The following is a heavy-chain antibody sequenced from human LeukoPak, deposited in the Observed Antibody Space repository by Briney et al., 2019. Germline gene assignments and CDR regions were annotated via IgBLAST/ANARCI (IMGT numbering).Heavy chain of an antibody. V-gene: IGHV3-66*01. CDR2: IYSGGST. J-gene: IGHJ4*02. CDR1: GFTVSSNY. CDR3: ARGSTYDSTY. D-gene: IGHD3-22*01. Sequence: GGSLRLSCAASGFTVSSNYMSGVRRGPGKGLEWVSVIYSGGSTYYADSVRGRFTISRDNSKNTLYLQMNSLRVDDTAVYFCARGSTYDSTYWGQGTLVTVSS.